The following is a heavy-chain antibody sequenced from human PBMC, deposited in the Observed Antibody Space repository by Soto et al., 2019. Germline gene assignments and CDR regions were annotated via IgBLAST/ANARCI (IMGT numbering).Heavy chain of an antibody. D-gene: IGHD6-13*01. Sequence: SETLSLTCTVSGGSISSYYWSWIRQPPGKGLEWIGYIYYSGSTNYNPSLKSRVTISVDTSKNQFSLKLSSVTAADTAVYYCARASIAAAGHIDYWGQGTLVTVSS. CDR3: ARASIAAAGHIDY. CDR2: IYYSGST. CDR1: GGSISSYY. J-gene: IGHJ4*02. V-gene: IGHV4-59*01.